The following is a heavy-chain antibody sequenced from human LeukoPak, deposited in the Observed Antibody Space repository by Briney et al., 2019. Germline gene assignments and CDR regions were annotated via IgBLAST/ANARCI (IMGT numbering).Heavy chain of an antibody. V-gene: IGHV3-23*01. J-gene: IGHJ6*03. CDR3: AKGNYYDSSGYSAPGYYYYMDV. Sequence: GGSLRLSCAASGFTFSSYAMSWVRQAPGKGLEWVSAIGGSGGSTYYADSVKGRFTISRDNSKNTLHLQMNSLRAEDTAVYYCAKGNYYDSSGYSAPGYYYYMDVWGKGTTVTVSS. CDR1: GFTFSSYA. D-gene: IGHD3-22*01. CDR2: IGGSGGST.